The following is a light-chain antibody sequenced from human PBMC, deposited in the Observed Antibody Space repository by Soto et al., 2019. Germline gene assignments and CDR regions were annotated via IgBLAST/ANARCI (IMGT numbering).Light chain of an antibody. J-gene: IGKJ1*01. CDR2: AAS. V-gene: IGKV1-39*01. CDR3: QQSYNPPKT. CDR1: HRISTY. Sequence: DIRMTQSPSSLSASVGDRVSITCRASHRISTYLNWYQQKPGKAPKLLISAASSLQSGVPSRFSGSGSGTDFTLTISSLQPEDCATYYCQQSYNPPKTFGQGTKVEIK.